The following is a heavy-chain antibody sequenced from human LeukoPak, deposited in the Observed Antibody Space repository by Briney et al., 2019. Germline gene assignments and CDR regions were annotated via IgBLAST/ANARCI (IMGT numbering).Heavy chain of an antibody. CDR1: GYSFTSYW. Sequence: GESLKISCKGSGYSFTSYWITWVRQVPGKGLEWIGRIDPSDSYTNYSPSFQGHVSISADKSISTAYLQWSSLKASDTAIYYCARLKKVVVTFYYYGMDVWGQGTTVTVSS. J-gene: IGHJ6*02. CDR2: IDPSDSYT. D-gene: IGHD2-21*02. CDR3: ARLKKVVVTFYYYGMDV. V-gene: IGHV5-10-1*01.